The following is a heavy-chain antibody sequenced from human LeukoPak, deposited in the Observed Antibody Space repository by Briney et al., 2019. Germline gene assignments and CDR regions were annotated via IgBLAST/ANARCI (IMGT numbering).Heavy chain of an antibody. V-gene: IGHV1-18*01. J-gene: IGHJ2*01. CDR1: GYTLTSYG. Sequence: ASVKVSCKASGYTLTSYGISWVRQAPGQGLEWMGWISAYNGNTNYAQKLQGRVTMTTDTSTSTAYMELRSLRSDDTAVYYCARDGGSSGWFAYWYFDLWGRGTLVTVSS. CDR2: ISAYNGNT. D-gene: IGHD6-19*01. CDR3: ARDGGSSGWFAYWYFDL.